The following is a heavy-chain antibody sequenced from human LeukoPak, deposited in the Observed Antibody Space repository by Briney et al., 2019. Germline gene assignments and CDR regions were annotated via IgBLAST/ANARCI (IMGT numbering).Heavy chain of an antibody. D-gene: IGHD6-13*01. CDR3: ARGLDMFSSSWYNWFDP. CDR1: GGSISSSSYY. J-gene: IGHJ5*02. V-gene: IGHV4-39*07. Sequence: SETLSLTCTVSGGSISSSSYYWGWIRQPPGKGLEWIGSVYYSGSTYYNPSLKSRVTISMDTSKNQFSLKLSSVTAADTAVYYCARGLDMFSSSWYNWFDPWGQGTLVTVSS. CDR2: VYYSGST.